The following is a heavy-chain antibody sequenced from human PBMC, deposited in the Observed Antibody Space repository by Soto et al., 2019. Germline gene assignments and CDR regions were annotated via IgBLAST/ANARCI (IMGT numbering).Heavy chain of an antibody. Sequence: QVQLVQSGAEVQKPGASVKVSCKASGYTFSNFGISWVRQAPGQGLEWMGWISHWGKTNYAQKLQGRVTMTTDTSASTAFMELSSLTSDDTAMYFCARYFDGSGSYYTDYWGQGTLVTVSS. CDR1: GYTFSNFG. J-gene: IGHJ4*02. CDR2: ISHWGKT. D-gene: IGHD3-10*01. CDR3: ARYFDGSGSYYTDY. V-gene: IGHV1-18*01.